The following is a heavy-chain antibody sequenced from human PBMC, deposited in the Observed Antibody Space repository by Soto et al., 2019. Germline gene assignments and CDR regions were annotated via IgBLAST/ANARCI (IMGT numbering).Heavy chain of an antibody. D-gene: IGHD3-10*01. Sequence: GESLKISCKGSGYSFTSYWIGWVRQMPGKGLEWMGIIYPGDSDTRYSPSFQGQVTISADNSKNTLYLQMNSLRAEDTAVYYCARKYGSGRLYYGMDVWGQGTTVTVSS. CDR1: GYSFTSYW. CDR3: ARKYGSGRLYYGMDV. V-gene: IGHV5-51*01. J-gene: IGHJ6*02. CDR2: IYPGDSDT.